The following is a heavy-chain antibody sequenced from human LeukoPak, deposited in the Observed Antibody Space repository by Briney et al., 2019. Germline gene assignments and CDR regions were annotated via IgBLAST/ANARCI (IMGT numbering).Heavy chain of an antibody. CDR3: ARDRRHLRGYFDL. CDR2: ISSSGSTM. Sequence: PGGSLRLSCAASGFTFSDYYMSWIRQAPGKGLEWVSYISSSGSTMYYADSVKGRFTISRDNAKNSLYLQMNSLRAEDTAVYYCARDRRHLRGYFDLWGRGTLVTVSS. CDR1: GFTFSDYY. J-gene: IGHJ2*01. V-gene: IGHV3-11*01.